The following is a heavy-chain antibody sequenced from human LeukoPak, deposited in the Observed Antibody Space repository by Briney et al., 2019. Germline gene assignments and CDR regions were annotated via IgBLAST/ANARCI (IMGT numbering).Heavy chain of an antibody. CDR1: GFTFSSYW. J-gene: IGHJ6*03. CDR2: IKQDGSEK. D-gene: IGHD6-13*01. CDR3: ARSLAAAGPYYYYYYMDV. Sequence: GGSLRLSCAASGFTFSSYWMTWIRQAPGKGLEWVANIKQDGSEKYYVDSVKGRFTISRDNAKNSLYLQMNSLRAEDTAVYYCARSLAAAGPYYYYYYMDVWGKGTTVTVSS. V-gene: IGHV3-7*01.